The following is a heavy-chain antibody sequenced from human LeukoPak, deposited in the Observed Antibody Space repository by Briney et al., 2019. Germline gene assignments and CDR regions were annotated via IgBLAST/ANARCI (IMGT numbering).Heavy chain of an antibody. Sequence: GGSLRLPCAASGFTVSSNYMNCVRQAPGKGLEWVSVIYSGGSTYYADSVKGRFTISRDNSKNTLYLQMNSLRAEDTAVYYCARDSLYSSTWSPRAFDIWGQGTMVTVSS. CDR2: IYSGGST. V-gene: IGHV3-53*01. CDR3: ARDSLYSSTWSPRAFDI. D-gene: IGHD6-13*01. CDR1: GFTVSSNY. J-gene: IGHJ3*02.